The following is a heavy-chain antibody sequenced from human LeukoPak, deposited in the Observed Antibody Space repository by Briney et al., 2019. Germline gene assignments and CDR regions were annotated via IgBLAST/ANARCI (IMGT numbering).Heavy chain of an antibody. CDR1: GFTVSSNY. Sequence: GGSLRLSCAASGFTVSSNYMSWVRQAPGKGLEWVSAISGSGGSTYYADSVKGRFTISRDNSKNTLYLQMNSLRAEDTAVYYCAKVQRLQLWHAFDIWGQGTMVTVSS. V-gene: IGHV3-23*01. CDR2: ISGSGGST. J-gene: IGHJ3*02. D-gene: IGHD5-18*01. CDR3: AKVQRLQLWHAFDI.